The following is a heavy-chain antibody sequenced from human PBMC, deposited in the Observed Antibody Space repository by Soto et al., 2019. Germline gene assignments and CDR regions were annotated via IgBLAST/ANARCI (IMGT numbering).Heavy chain of an antibody. Sequence: PGGSLRLSCAASGFTFSSYWMSWVRQAPGKGLEWVANIKQDGSEKYYVDPVKGRFTISRDNAKNSLYLQMNSLRAEDTAVYYCAREGVWGLRYFDRSYYGMDVWGQGTTVTVSS. V-gene: IGHV3-7*03. J-gene: IGHJ6*02. CDR1: GFTFSSYW. CDR2: IKQDGSEK. D-gene: IGHD3-9*01. CDR3: AREGVWGLRYFDRSYYGMDV.